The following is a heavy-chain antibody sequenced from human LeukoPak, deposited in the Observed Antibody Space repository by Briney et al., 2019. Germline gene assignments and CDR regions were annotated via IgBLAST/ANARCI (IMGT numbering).Heavy chain of an antibody. V-gene: IGHV3-30-3*01. CDR2: ISYDGSNK. D-gene: IGHD5-12*01. CDR3: AREGRWPRAFDT. CDR1: GFTFSSYA. J-gene: IGHJ3*02. Sequence: PGRSLRLSCAASGFTFSSYAMHWVRQAPGKGLEWVAVISYDGSNKYYADSVKGRFTISRDNSKNTLYLQMNSLRAEDTAVYYCAREGRWPRAFDTWGQGTMVTVSS.